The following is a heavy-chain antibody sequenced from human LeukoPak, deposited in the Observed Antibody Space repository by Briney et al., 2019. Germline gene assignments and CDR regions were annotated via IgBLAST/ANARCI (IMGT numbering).Heavy chain of an antibody. CDR1: GGSISTYY. Sequence: PSETLSLTCTVSGGSISTYYWSWIRQSAGKGLEWIGRIYTSGSTDYNPSLKSRVTMSVDTSKNQLSLKLSSVTAADTAVYYCASPPPSDIVVVPAAIGEYFQHWGQGTLVTVSS. D-gene: IGHD2-2*01. J-gene: IGHJ1*01. CDR2: IYTSGST. CDR3: ASPPPSDIVVVPAAIGEYFQH. V-gene: IGHV4-4*07.